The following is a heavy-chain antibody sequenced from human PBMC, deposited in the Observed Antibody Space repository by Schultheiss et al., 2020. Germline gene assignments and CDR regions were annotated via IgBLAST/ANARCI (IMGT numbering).Heavy chain of an antibody. CDR2: SSFDGSTK. V-gene: IGHV3-30*03. Sequence: GGSLRLSCAASGFTFSSYGMHWVRQAPGKGLEWVAASSFDGSTKDYADSVKGRFTASSDNSKRTLYLQMSSLSLEDTAVYYCARDPRLREGYFDLWGRGTLVTVSS. CDR1: GFTFSSYG. J-gene: IGHJ2*01. CDR3: ARDPRLREGYFDL. D-gene: IGHD2-21*02.